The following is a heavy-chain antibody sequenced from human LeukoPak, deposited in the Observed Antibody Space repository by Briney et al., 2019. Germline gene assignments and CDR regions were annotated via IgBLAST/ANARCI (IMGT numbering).Heavy chain of an antibody. CDR3: ARESAYYYDSSGYSNFDY. CDR1: GFTFSSYW. CDR2: IKQDGSEK. J-gene: IGHJ4*02. Sequence: GGSLRLSCAASGFTFSSYWMSWVRQAPGKGLEWVANIKQDGSEKYYVDSVKGRFTISRDNAKNSLYLQMNSLRAEDTAVYYCARESAYYYDSSGYSNFDYWGQGTLVTVS. D-gene: IGHD3-22*01. V-gene: IGHV3-7*01.